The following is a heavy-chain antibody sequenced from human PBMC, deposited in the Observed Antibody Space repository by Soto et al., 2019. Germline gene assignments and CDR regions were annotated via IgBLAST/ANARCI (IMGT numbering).Heavy chain of an antibody. CDR3: AAGGSYDFWSGYQHYYYYYGMDV. J-gene: IGHJ6*02. V-gene: IGHV1-58*01. D-gene: IGHD3-3*01. CDR2: IVVGSGNT. CDR1: GFTFTSSA. Sequence: SVKVSCKASGFTFTSSAVQWVRQARGQRLEWIGWIVVGSGNTNYAQKFQERVTITRDMSTSTAYMELSSLRSEDTAVYYCAAGGSYDFWSGYQHYYYYYGMDVWGQGTTVTVSS.